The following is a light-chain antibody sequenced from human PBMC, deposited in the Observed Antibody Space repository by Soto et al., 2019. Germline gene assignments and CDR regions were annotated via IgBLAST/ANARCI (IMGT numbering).Light chain of an antibody. CDR1: QSISSR. V-gene: IGKV1-5*03. Sequence: DIQMTQSPSTLSASVGDRVTITCRASQSISSRLAWYQQKPGQAPKLLIYKASSLNSGVPSRFSGSGSGTEFTLTISSVQTDDFATYYFQQYNSYYTFGQGTKLEIK. CDR2: KAS. J-gene: IGKJ2*01. CDR3: QQYNSYYT.